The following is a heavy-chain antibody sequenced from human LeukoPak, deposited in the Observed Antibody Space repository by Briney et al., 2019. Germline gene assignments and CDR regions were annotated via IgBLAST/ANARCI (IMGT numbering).Heavy chain of an antibody. CDR2: ISGSGGST. D-gene: IGHD6-19*01. V-gene: IGHV3-23*01. CDR1: GFTFSSYA. CDR3: AKTRIAVAGPYYFDY. Sequence: GGSLRLSCAASGFTFSSYAMSWVRQAPGKGLEWVSAISGSGGSTYYADCVKGRFTISRDNSKNTLYLQMNSLRAEDTAVYYCAKTRIAVAGPYYFDYWGQGTLVTVSS. J-gene: IGHJ4*02.